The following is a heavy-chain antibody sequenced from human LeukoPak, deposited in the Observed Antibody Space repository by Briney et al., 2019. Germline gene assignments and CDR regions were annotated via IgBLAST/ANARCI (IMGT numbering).Heavy chain of an antibody. CDR1: GGSISSSTYY. J-gene: IGHJ4*02. CDR3: ARGGYDSSGRRLDY. V-gene: IGHV4-39*07. Sequence: SETLSLTCTVSGGSISSSTYYWGWIRQPPGKGLEWIGSIYYTGSTYYNPSLKSRVTISVDTSKNQFSLKLSSVTAADTAVYYCARGGYDSSGRRLDYWGQGTLVTVSS. D-gene: IGHD3-22*01. CDR2: IYYTGST.